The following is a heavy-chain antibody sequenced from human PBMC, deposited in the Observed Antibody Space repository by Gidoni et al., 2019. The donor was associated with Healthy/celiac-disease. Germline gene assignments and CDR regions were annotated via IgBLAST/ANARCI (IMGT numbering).Heavy chain of an antibody. CDR3: ARDRDYGGDNWFDP. J-gene: IGHJ5*02. V-gene: IGHV3-30-3*01. D-gene: IGHD4-17*01. Sequence: QVQLVESGGGVVQPGRSLRLSCAASGFTFSSYAMHWVRQAPGKGLEWVAVISYDGSNKYYADSVKGRFTISRDNSKNTLYLQMNSLRAEDTAVYYCARDRDYGGDNWFDPWGQGTLVTVSS. CDR2: ISYDGSNK. CDR1: GFTFSSYA.